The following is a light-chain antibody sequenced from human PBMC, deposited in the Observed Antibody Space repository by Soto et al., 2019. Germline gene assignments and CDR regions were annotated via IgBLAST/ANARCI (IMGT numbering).Light chain of an antibody. Sequence: DIVMTQSPLSLPVTPGEPASISCRSSQSLLHSNGYNYLDWYLQKPGQSPQLLIYLGSNRASMVPDRFSGSGSGTDFTLKISRVEAEDVGVYYCMQALQTPAFGQGTKVEIK. J-gene: IGKJ1*01. V-gene: IGKV2-28*01. CDR2: LGS. CDR3: MQALQTPA. CDR1: QSLLHSNGYNY.